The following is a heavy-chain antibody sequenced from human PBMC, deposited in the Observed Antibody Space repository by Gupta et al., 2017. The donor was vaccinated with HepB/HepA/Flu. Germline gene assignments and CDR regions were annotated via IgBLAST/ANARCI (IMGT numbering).Heavy chain of an antibody. D-gene: IGHD6-6*01. Sequence: QVQLQESGPGLVKPSETLSLTCTVSGGSISSYYWSWIRQPPGKGLEWIGYIYYSGSTNYNPSLKSRVTISVDTSKNQFSLKLSSVTAADTAVYYCARQEYSSSSPYYDYWGQGTLVTVSS. CDR1: GGSISSYY. CDR3: ARQEYSSSSPYYDY. V-gene: IGHV4-59*08. CDR2: IYYSGST. J-gene: IGHJ4*02.